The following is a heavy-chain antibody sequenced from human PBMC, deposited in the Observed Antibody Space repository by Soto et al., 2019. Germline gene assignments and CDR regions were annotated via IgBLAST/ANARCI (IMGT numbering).Heavy chain of an antibody. CDR1: GYTFSNYG. V-gene: IGHV1-18*04. J-gene: IGHJ4*02. CDR3: SRDDSDWFFN. Sequence: ASVKVSCKASGYTFSNYGITWVRQAPGQGLEWMGWVSAYNRNTNYAQKFEDRVTMTTDTSTGTAYMELRSLRSDDTAVYYCSRDDSDWFFNWGRGTLVTVS. CDR2: VSAYNRNT. D-gene: IGHD3-9*01.